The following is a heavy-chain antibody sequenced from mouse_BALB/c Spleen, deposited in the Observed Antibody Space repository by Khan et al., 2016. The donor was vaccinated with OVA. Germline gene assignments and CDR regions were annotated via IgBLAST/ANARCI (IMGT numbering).Heavy chain of an antibody. CDR2: IWSAGST. Sequence: QVRLQQSGPGLVQPSQSLSITCTVSGFTLNNYSVHWVRQSPGKGLEWLGVIWSAGSTDYNAAFISKLTISQDNSRSQVFFKMNSLQPNDTAIYYCARRGYDCGRGAVLAYWGQGTLVTVSA. CDR1: GFTLNNYS. J-gene: IGHJ3*01. V-gene: IGHV2-2*02. CDR3: ARRGYDCGRGAVLAY. D-gene: IGHD2-4*01.